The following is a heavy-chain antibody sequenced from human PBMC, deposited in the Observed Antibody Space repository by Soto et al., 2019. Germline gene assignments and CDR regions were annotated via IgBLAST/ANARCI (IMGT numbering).Heavy chain of an antibody. D-gene: IGHD3-16*01. CDR2: VSAYNGDT. CDR1: GYTFNAYG. Sequence: ASVKVSCKASGYTFNAYGIIWVRQAPGQGLEWMGWVSAYNGDTNYAPSLQGRVTMTTDTSTNTAYMELRSLRSDDTAVYFCARIRNYALQAPFDYWGQGTLVTVSS. CDR3: ARIRNYALQAPFDY. J-gene: IGHJ4*02. V-gene: IGHV1-18*01.